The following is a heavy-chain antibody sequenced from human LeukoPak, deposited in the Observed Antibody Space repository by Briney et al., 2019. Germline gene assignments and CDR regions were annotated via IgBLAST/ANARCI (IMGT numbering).Heavy chain of an antibody. Sequence: SETMSLTCTVSGGSISSSTYYWGWIRHPPGKGLEWIGSIYYSGSTYYNPSLKSRVTITDDTSKKRFSLKLSSVTAADTAVYYCARHNYGSGSYRRQGYYYYSMDVWGQGDTVTVSS. D-gene: IGHD3-10*01. J-gene: IGHJ6*01. CDR3: ARHNYGSGSYRRQGYYYYSMDV. CDR2: IYYSGST. V-gene: IGHV4-39*01. CDR1: GGSISSSTYY.